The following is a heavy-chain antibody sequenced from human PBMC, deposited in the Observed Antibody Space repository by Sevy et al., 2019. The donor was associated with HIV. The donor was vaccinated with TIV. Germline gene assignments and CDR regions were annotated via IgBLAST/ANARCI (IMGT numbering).Heavy chain of an antibody. J-gene: IGHJ4*02. CDR2: ISNSGANT. V-gene: IGHV3-23*01. CDR1: GFTFTDCG. Sequence: GGSLRLSCAASGFTFTDCGMHWVRQAPGKGLEWVSGISNSGANTYYADSVRGRFTVSRDNSKNTVYLQLNSLRAEDTAIYYCAKEWTLLSDWYGEFDYWGQGTLVTVSS. CDR3: AKEWTLLSDWYGEFDY. D-gene: IGHD6-19*01.